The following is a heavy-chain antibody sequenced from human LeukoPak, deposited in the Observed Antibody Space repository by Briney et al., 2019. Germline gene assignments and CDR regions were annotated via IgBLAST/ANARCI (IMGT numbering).Heavy chain of an antibody. D-gene: IGHD6-13*01. J-gene: IGHJ5*02. CDR1: GGSIDSLY. CDR2: VYSSGST. CDR3: AGYINSSSNWFDP. V-gene: IGHV4-4*07. Sequence: SETLSLTCTVSGGSIDSLYWSWIRQPAGKGLEWIGRVYSSGSTNFHPSLKSRVTMSVDTSKNQFSLRLSSVTAADTALYYCAGYINSSSNWFDPWGQGTLVTVSS.